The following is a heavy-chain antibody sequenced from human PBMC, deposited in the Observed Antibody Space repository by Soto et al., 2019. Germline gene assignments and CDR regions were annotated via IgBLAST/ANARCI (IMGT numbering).Heavy chain of an antibody. Sequence: SVKVSCKASGGTFSSYAISWVRQAPGQGLERMGGIIAIFGTANYPQKFQGRVTITADESTSTAYMGLSSLRSEDTAVYYCARHRTSYYYDSSAYDHAFDIWGQGTMVTVPS. J-gene: IGHJ3*02. CDR2: IIAIFGTA. CDR3: ARHRTSYYYDSSAYDHAFDI. V-gene: IGHV1-69*13. CDR1: GGTFSSYA. D-gene: IGHD3-22*01.